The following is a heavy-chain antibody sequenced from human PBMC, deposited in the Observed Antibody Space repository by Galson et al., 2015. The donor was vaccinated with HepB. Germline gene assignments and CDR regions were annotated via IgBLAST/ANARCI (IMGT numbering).Heavy chain of an antibody. CDR1: GGTFSSYT. D-gene: IGHD3-3*01. Sequence: SVKVSCKASGGTFSSYTISWVRQAPGQGLEWMGGIIPIFGTANYAQKFQGRVTITADESTSTAYMELSSLRSEDTAVYYCARARSYDFWSGYSYWGQGTLVTVSS. V-gene: IGHV1-69*13. J-gene: IGHJ4*02. CDR2: IIPIFGTA. CDR3: ARARSYDFWSGYSY.